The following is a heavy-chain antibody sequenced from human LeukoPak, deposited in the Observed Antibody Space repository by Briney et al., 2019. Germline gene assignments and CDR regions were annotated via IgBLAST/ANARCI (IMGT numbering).Heavy chain of an antibody. J-gene: IGHJ4*02. V-gene: IGHV1-18*01. Sequence: GASVKVSCKASGYSFTTYGISWVRQAPGQGLEWMGWTSAYNANTNYALKLQGRVTMTTDTSTSTAYMELRSLRSDDTAVYYCARDYCSSTSCYFDYWGQGTLVTVSS. CDR3: ARDYCSSTSCYFDY. CDR1: GYSFTTYG. D-gene: IGHD2-2*01. CDR2: TSAYNANT.